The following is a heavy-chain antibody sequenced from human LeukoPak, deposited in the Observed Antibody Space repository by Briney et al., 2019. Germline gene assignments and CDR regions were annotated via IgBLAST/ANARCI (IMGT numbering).Heavy chain of an antibody. CDR2: IYNSGST. J-gene: IGHJ6*03. CDR1: GGSISSSSYY. Sequence: SETLSLTCTVSGGSISSSSYYWGWIRQPPGKGLEWIGSIYNSGSTYYNPSLKSRVTISVDTSKNQFSLKLSSVTAADTAVYYCARGPYSSSAEDYYYYYMDVWGKGTRVTVSS. D-gene: IGHD6-6*01. CDR3: ARGPYSSSAEDYYYYYMDV. V-gene: IGHV4-39*07.